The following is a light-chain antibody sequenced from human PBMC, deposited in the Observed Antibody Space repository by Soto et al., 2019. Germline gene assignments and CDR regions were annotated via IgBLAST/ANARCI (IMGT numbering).Light chain of an antibody. CDR2: DAS. CDR3: QLRSKWPPLT. Sequence: EIVLTQSPATLSLSPGERATLSCRASQSVSSYLAWYQQKPGQAPRLLIYDASSRATGIPARFSGSGSGTAVTLTISSLEPEDFAVYYCQLRSKWPPLTFGQGTRLEIK. V-gene: IGKV3-11*01. J-gene: IGKJ5*01. CDR1: QSVSSY.